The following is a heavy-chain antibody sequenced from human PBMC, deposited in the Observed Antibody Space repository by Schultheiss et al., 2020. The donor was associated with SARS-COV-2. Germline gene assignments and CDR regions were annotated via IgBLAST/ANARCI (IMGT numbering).Heavy chain of an antibody. V-gene: IGHV3-23*01. D-gene: IGHD1-7*01. CDR3: TRDGGAGTPFDY. J-gene: IGHJ4*02. CDR2: ISGSGGST. CDR1: GFTFSSYA. Sequence: GGSLRLSCAASGFTFSSYAMSWVRQAPGKGLEWVSAISGSGGSTYYADSVKGRFTISRDNSKNTLYLQMNSLRVEDTALYYCTRDGGAGTPFDYWGQGALVTVSS.